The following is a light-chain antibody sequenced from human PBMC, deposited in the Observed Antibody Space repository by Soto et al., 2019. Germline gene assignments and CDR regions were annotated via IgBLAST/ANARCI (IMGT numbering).Light chain of an antibody. V-gene: IGLV1-44*01. CDR1: SSNMGTNT. CDR2: GND. J-gene: IGLJ1*01. CDR3: VACDARLTGHV. Sequence: QSVLTQPPSASGTPGQRVTISCSGGSSNMGTNTVSWYQQVPGTAPKVLIYGNDQRPSGVPDRFSGSNSGTSASLAISGLQPEDEAASYCVACDARLTGHVSGPGTKVTVL.